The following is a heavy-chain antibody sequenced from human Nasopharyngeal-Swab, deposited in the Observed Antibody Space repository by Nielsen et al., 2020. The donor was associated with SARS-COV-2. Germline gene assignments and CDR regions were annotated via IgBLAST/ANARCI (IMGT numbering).Heavy chain of an antibody. V-gene: IGHV3-23*01. CDR3: AKDGCSSTSCYVNF. J-gene: IGHJ4*02. Sequence: WTRQPPGKGLEWVSTISGIGGSTKYADSVKGRFTISRDNSKNTLYLQMNSLGAEDTAVYFCAKDGCSSTSCYVNFWGQGTLVTVSS. D-gene: IGHD2-2*01. CDR2: ISGIGGST.